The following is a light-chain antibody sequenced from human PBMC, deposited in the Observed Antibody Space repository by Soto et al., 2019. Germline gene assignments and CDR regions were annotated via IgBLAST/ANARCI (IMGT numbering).Light chain of an antibody. V-gene: IGKV2-28*01. J-gene: IGKJ1*01. CDR1: ARLVHKNGYND. CDR2: LGS. CDR3: MQPLENFRT. Sequence: IVMTQSPLALSVTPGGAAAISCMAGARLVHKNGYNDVDWYMQKPGQSPQLLLYLGSNRASGVPDRFSGSGSDTYFTLEISRVEADDVGVYYCMQPLENFRTFGQGTKV.